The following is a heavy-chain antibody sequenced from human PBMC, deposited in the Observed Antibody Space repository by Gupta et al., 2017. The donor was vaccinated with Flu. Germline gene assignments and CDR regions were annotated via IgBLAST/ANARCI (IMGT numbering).Heavy chain of an antibody. J-gene: IGHJ4*02. CDR1: GFIFSTYW. Sequence: EVQLVESGGGLVQPGGSLRLSCAASGFIFSTYWMTWVRQAPGKGLEWVANIKEDGSEKFYVDSVKGRFTISRDNARNSLYLQMDGLTGDDTAVYYCARGMYSNPYWGQGTLVTVSS. D-gene: IGHD4-11*01. CDR2: IKEDGSEK. CDR3: ARGMYSNPY. V-gene: IGHV3-7*04.